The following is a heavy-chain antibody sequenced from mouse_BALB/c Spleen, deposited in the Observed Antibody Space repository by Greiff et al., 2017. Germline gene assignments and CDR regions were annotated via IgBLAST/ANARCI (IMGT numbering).Heavy chain of an antibody. J-gene: IGHJ4*01. Sequence: VMLVESGPGLVQPSQSLSITCTVSGFSLTSYGVHWVRQSPGKGLEWLGVIWSGGSTDYNAAFISRLSISKDNSKSQVFFQMNSLQANDTAIYYCARGTLYAMDYWGQGTSVTVSS. CDR2: IWSGGST. D-gene: IGHD3-3*01. CDR3: ARGTLYAMDY. V-gene: IGHV2-2*02. CDR1: GFSLTSYG.